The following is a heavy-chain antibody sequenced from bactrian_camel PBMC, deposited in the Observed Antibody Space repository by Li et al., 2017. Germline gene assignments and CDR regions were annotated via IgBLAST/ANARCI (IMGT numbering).Heavy chain of an antibody. CDR1: GFTFSSYD. J-gene: IGHJ4*01. V-gene: IGHV3-2*01. Sequence: VQLVESGGGLVQPGGSLRLSCAASGFTFSSYDMSWVRQAPGKGLEWVSSIYSDGSNTYYADSVKGRFTISRDNAKNTVYLLMNSLKSEDTALYYCATRPPYGSGVNGYNEYNYWGQGTRSPSP. D-gene: IGHD2*01. CDR3: ATRPPYGSGVNGYNEYNY. CDR2: IYSDGSNT.